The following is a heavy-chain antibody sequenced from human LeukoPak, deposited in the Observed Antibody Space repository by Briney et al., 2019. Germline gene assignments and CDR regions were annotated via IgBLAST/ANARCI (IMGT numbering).Heavy chain of an antibody. V-gene: IGHV3-74*01. Sequence: GGSLRLSCAASGFTFSNYWMHWVRQAPGKGLVWVSRINSDGSSTSYADSVKGRFTISRDNAKNSLYLQMNSLRDEDTAVYYCARVGTGVFDYWGQGTLVTVSS. CDR2: INSDGSST. CDR3: ARVGTGVFDY. CDR1: GFTFSNYW. J-gene: IGHJ4*02. D-gene: IGHD1-1*01.